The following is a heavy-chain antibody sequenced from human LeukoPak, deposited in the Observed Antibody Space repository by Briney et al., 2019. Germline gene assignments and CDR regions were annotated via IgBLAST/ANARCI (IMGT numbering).Heavy chain of an antibody. V-gene: IGHV5-51*01. CDR2: IFPSDSDT. CDR1: GYSFSNYW. J-gene: IGHJ4*02. D-gene: IGHD5-24*01. Sequence: GESLKISCQGSGYSFSNYWIGWVRQMPGKGLEWMGMIFPSDSDTRYGPSFQGQVTISADKSISTAYLQWSSLKASDTAMYYCARKTDNSLDDWGQGTVVTVSS. CDR3: ARKTDNSLDD.